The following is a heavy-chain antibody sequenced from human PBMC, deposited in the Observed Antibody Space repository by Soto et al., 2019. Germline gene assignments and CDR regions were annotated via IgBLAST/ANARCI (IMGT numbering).Heavy chain of an antibody. V-gene: IGHV3-33*06. Sequence: QVQLVESGGGVVQPGRSLRLSCAASGFSLSSSVMHWVRQAPGKGLEWVAVFWKDGNTKYYADSVKGRFIISRDNSKNTLYLEMNSLRPEDTAVYYCAKGKRPPPPYSTYEPFDSWGQGTLVSVSS. CDR3: AKGKRPPPPYSTYEPFDS. CDR1: GFSLSSSV. D-gene: IGHD4-4*01. CDR2: FWKDGNTK. J-gene: IGHJ4*02.